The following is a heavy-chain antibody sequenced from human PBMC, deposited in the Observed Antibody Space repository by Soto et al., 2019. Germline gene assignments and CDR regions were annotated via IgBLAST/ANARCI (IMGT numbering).Heavy chain of an antibody. J-gene: IGHJ4*02. V-gene: IGHV5-10-1*01. CDR1: GYSFTTTW. Sequence: GESLKISCKGSGYSFTTTWISWVRQMPGKGLEWMGRIDPTDSYTNYSPSFRGHVTISADKSISTAYLQWSSLKASDTAMYYCARSGYCSDGSCYNLDYWGRGTLVTVSS. CDR3: ARSGYCSDGSCYNLDY. D-gene: IGHD2-15*01. CDR2: IDPTDSYT.